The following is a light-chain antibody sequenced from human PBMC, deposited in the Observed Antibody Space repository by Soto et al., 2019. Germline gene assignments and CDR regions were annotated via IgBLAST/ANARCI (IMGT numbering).Light chain of an antibody. CDR3: QQRSNWPPCT. J-gene: IGKJ2*02. CDR2: DAS. CDR1: QSISTN. Sequence: VLTQSPGTLSLSPGERATLSCRASQSISTNLAWYQQRPGQAPRLLIFDASSRATGVPARFSGSGSGTDFTLTINSLEREDFGVYCCQQRSNWPPCTFGQGTKREIK. V-gene: IGKV3-11*01.